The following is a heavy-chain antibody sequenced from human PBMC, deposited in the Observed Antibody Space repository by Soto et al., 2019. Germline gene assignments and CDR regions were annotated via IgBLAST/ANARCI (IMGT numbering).Heavy chain of an antibody. Sequence: QVQLVQSGAEVKKPGASVRVSCKSFDYTFTNYDINWVRQAPGQGLEWMGWMKPNSGGTGYAQQFQGRVTMTISTTISTAYMELSSLRSEDTAVYYCARGNYEILTGGVYMDVWCKGTTVTVSS. D-gene: IGHD3-9*01. CDR2: MKPNSGGT. V-gene: IGHV1-8*01. J-gene: IGHJ6*03. CDR1: DYTFTNYD. CDR3: ARGNYEILTGGVYMDV.